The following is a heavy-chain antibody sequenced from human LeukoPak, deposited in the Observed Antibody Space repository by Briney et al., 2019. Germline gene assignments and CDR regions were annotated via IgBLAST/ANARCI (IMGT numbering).Heavy chain of an antibody. V-gene: IGHV3-48*03. CDR1: GFTFSSYE. Sequence: RTGGSLRLSCAASGFTFSSYEMNWVRQAPGKGLGWVSYISSSGTAIYYADSVKGRFTISRDNAKNSLYLQMNSLRAEDTAVYYCARESPSYGGNVFDYWGQGTLVTVSS. CDR3: ARESPSYGGNVFDY. CDR2: ISSSGTAI. D-gene: IGHD4-23*01. J-gene: IGHJ4*02.